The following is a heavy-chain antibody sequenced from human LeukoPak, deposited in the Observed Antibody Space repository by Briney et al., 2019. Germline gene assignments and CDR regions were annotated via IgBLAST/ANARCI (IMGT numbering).Heavy chain of an antibody. CDR1: GFTFSSSG. D-gene: IGHD6-19*01. V-gene: IGHV3-33*01. Sequence: GGSLRLSRAASGFTFSSSGMHWVRQAPGKGLEGVALIWSDGSNKYYADSVKGRFTISRDNSKNTLYLQMNSLRAEDTAIYYCARDPGGSGYSFDSWGQGTLVTVSS. CDR2: IWSDGSNK. J-gene: IGHJ4*02. CDR3: ARDPGGSGYSFDS.